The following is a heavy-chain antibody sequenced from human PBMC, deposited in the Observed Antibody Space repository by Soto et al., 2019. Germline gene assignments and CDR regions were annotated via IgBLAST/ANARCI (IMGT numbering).Heavy chain of an antibody. V-gene: IGHV4-30-2*01. CDR1: GDSYSISTYS. D-gene: IGHD6-19*01. CDR2: IYQSGVT. Sequence: SETLSLTCNMSGDSYSISTYSWSWIRQPPGKALQWIGSIYQSGVTSYNPSLASRVSISLDRSNNQCSLKLKSVTAADTAVYFCAGMPYTSGLRFDPWGPGTLVTVSS. J-gene: IGHJ5*02. CDR3: AGMPYTSGLRFDP.